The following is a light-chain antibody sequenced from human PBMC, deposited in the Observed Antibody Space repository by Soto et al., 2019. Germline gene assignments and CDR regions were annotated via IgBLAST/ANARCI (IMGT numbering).Light chain of an antibody. CDR3: SSYTSSSTVV. V-gene: IGLV2-14*01. J-gene: IGLJ2*01. CDR2: DVS. CDR1: SRDVGGYNY. Sequence: QSALTQPASVSGSPGQSITISCTGTSRDVGGYNYVSWYQQHPGKAPKLMIYDVSNRPSGVSNRFSGSKSGNTASLTFSGLQAEDEADYYCSSYTSSSTVVFGGGTKLTVL.